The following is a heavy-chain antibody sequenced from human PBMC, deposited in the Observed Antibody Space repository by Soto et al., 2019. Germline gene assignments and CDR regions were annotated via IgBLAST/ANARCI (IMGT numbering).Heavy chain of an antibody. D-gene: IGHD4-17*01. V-gene: IGHV3-23*01. Sequence: EVQLLEAGGDLVQPGGSLRLSCAASGFNFRDYGMSWVRQAPGKGLEWLSAIIGVGDTSYYAASVWGRFTISRDNSKNTVYLQLNDLGAEDTAIYYCAKDYDYGDSLPFDYWGQGTLVTVSS. CDR2: IIGVGDTS. J-gene: IGHJ4*02. CDR1: GFNFRDYG. CDR3: AKDYDYGDSLPFDY.